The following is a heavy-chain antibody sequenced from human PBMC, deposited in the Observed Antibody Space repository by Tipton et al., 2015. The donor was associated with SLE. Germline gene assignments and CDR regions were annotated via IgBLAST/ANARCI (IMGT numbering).Heavy chain of an antibody. Sequence: TLSLTCAVSGYSISSGYYWGWIRQPPGKGLEWIGEINHSGSTNYNPSLKSRVTISVDTSKNQFSLKLSSVTAADTAVYYCARGREAVAGTSDAFDIWGQGTMVTVSS. V-gene: IGHV4-38-2*01. J-gene: IGHJ3*02. CDR2: INHSGST. CDR3: ARGREAVAGTSDAFDI. D-gene: IGHD6-19*01. CDR1: GYSISSGYY.